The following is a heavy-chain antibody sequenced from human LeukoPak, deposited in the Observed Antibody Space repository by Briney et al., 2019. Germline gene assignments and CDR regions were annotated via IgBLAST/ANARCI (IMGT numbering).Heavy chain of an antibody. D-gene: IGHD6-13*01. Sequence: GASVKVSCKASGYTFTSYAMNWVRQAPGQGLEWMGGIIPIFGPPKYAQKFRGRVTITADESTSTAYMELSSLRSEDTAVYYCARDFGSSWYFFDYWGQGTLVTVSS. J-gene: IGHJ4*02. CDR1: GYTFTSYA. CDR3: ARDFGSSWYFFDY. CDR2: IIPIFGPP. V-gene: IGHV1-69*13.